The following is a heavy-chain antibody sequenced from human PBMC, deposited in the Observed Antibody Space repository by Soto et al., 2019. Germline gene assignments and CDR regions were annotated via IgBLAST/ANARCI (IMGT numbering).Heavy chain of an antibody. CDR2: IIPIFGTA. CDR1: GGTFSSYA. V-gene: IGHV1-69*13. J-gene: IGHJ6*02. Sequence: SVKVSCKASGGTFSSYAISWVRQAPGQGLEWMGGIIPIFGTANYAQKFQGRVTITADESTSTAYMELSSLRSEDTAVYYCARDGVVVPAATDYGMDVWGQGTTVTVPS. D-gene: IGHD2-2*01. CDR3: ARDGVVVPAATDYGMDV.